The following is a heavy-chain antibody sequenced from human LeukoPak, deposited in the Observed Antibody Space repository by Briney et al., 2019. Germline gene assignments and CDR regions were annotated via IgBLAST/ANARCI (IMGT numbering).Heavy chain of an antibody. CDR3: ARSNYDSSGYYLYYFDY. J-gene: IGHJ4*02. CDR2: INWNGGST. V-gene: IGHV3-20*01. D-gene: IGHD3-22*01. Sequence: RPGGSLRLSCAASGFTFDDYGMSWVRQAPGKGLEWVSGINWNGGSTGYADSVKGRFTISRDNAKNSLYLQMNSLRTEDTALYHCARSNYDSSGYYLYYFDYWGQGTLVTVSS. CDR1: GFTFDDYG.